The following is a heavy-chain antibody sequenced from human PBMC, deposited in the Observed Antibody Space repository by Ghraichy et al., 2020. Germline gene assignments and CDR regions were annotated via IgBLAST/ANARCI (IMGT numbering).Heavy chain of an antibody. CDR1: GFTFSSYA. CDR2: ISYDGSNK. J-gene: IGHJ6*02. CDR3: ARAKADYSNYLGYYYGMDV. Sequence: GGSLRLSCAASGFTFSSYAMHWVRQAPGKGLEWVAVISYDGSNKYYADSVKGRFTISRDNSKNTLYLQMNSLRAEDTAVYYCARAKADYSNYLGYYYGMDVWGQGTTVTVSS. V-gene: IGHV3-30-3*01. D-gene: IGHD4-11*01.